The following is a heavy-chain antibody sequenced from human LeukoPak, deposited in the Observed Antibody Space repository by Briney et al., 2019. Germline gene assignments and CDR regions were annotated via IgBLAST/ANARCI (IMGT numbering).Heavy chain of an antibody. Sequence: SETLSLTCAVSGGSFSGYYWTWIRQPPGKGLEWIGEINHSGSTNYNPSLKSRVTISVDTSKNQFSLKLSSVTAADTAVYYCASSALGELSGVVRWFDPWGQGTLVTVSS. CDR1: GGSFSGYY. CDR2: INHSGST. D-gene: IGHD3-16*02. V-gene: IGHV4-34*01. J-gene: IGHJ5*02. CDR3: ASSALGELSGVVRWFDP.